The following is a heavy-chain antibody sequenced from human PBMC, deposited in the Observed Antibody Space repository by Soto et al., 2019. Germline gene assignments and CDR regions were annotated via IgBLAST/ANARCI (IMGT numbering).Heavy chain of an antibody. CDR2: ISGSGGDT. CDR3: AKVPRYCSGGSCFGGYFEY. Sequence: GGSLRLSCAASGFTFSSYAMKWVRQAPGKGLEWVSGISGSGGDTYYADSVKGRFTISRDNSKNTVYLQLNSLRDEDAAVYYCAKVPRYCSGGSCFGGYFEYWGQGTLVTVSS. D-gene: IGHD2-15*01. CDR1: GFTFSSYA. J-gene: IGHJ4*02. V-gene: IGHV3-23*01.